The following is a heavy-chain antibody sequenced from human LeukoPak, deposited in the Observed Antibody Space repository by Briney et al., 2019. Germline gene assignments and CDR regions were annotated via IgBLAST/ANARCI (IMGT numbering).Heavy chain of an antibody. Sequence: PGGSLRLSCAASGFTVSSNYMSWVRQAPGKGLEWVSSIYSGGSTYYADSVRGRFTISRDNSKNTLYLQMNSLRAEDTAVYYCALQQLKRYYFDYWGQGTLVTVSS. CDR1: GFTVSSNY. V-gene: IGHV3-66*01. J-gene: IGHJ4*02. CDR2: IYSGGST. CDR3: ALQQLKRYYFDY. D-gene: IGHD1-1*01.